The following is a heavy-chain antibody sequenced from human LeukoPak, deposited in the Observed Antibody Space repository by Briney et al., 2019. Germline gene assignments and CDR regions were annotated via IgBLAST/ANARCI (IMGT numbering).Heavy chain of an antibody. V-gene: IGHV3-23*01. J-gene: IGHJ4*02. CDR2: IGGSGEST. D-gene: IGHD2-2*02. Sequence: GGSLRLSCVASGFTFSNYAMSWVRQAPGKGLEWVSAIGGSGESTYYADSVKGRFTISRDNSKNTLYLQMNSLRAEDTAVYYCAKQDQLLYLFVFDYWGQGTLVAVSS. CDR1: GFTFSNYA. CDR3: AKQDQLLYLFVFDY.